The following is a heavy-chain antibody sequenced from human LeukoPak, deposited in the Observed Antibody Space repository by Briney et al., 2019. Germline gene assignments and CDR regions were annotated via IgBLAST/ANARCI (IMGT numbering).Heavy chain of an antibody. V-gene: IGHV1-18*01. D-gene: IGHD1-1*01. J-gene: IGHJ4*02. CDR1: GCTFTSYG. Sequence: GASVKVSCKASGCTFTSYGISWVRQAPGQGLEWMGWISAYNGNTNYAQKLQGRVTMTRDTSISTAYMELSRLRSDDTAVYYCARETGTTLRHVSYWGQGTLVTVSS. CDR2: ISAYNGNT. CDR3: ARETGTTLRHVSY.